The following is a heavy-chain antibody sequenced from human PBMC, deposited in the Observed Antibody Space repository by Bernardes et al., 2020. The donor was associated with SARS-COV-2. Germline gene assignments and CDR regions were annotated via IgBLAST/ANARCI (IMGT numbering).Heavy chain of an antibody. D-gene: IGHD3-3*01. J-gene: IGHJ4*02. CDR1: GFTFSSYW. Sequence: GGSLRLSCAASGFTFSSYWMHWVRQSPGKGLVWVSRINSDGRTTTYADSVKDRFTISRDNGKNTLFLQMNSLRAEDTALYYCVRGTIDGHRRLEYWSQGAMVLVSS. V-gene: IGHV3-74*01. CDR3: VRGTIDGHRRLEY. CDR2: INSDGRTT.